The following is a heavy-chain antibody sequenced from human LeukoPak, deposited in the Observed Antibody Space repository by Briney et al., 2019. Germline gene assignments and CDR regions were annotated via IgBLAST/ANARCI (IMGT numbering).Heavy chain of an antibody. V-gene: IGHV3-53*01. Sequence: PGGSLRLSCAASEFSVGSNYMTWVRQAPGKGLEWVSLIYSGGSTYYADSVKGRFTISRDNSKNTLYLQMNSLRAEDTAVYYCAKLREWELPDLFDYWGQGTLVTVSS. D-gene: IGHD1-26*01. J-gene: IGHJ4*02. CDR3: AKLREWELPDLFDY. CDR1: EFSVGSNY. CDR2: IYSGGST.